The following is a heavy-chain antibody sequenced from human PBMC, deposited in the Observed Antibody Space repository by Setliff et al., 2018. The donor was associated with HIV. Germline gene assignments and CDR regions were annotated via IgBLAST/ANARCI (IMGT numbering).Heavy chain of an antibody. V-gene: IGHV4-61*02. CDR1: GGSVTSGNFY. CDR2: IHTSGST. Sequence: ASETLSLTCTVSGGSVTSGNFYWSWIRQPAGKGLEWIGRIHTSGSTNYNPSLKSRVTISLDTSKNQFSLKLSSVTAADTAVYYCASDRYDSTSYYWYFDLWGRGTLVTVSS. CDR3: ASDRYDSTSYYWYFDL. D-gene: IGHD3-22*01. J-gene: IGHJ2*01.